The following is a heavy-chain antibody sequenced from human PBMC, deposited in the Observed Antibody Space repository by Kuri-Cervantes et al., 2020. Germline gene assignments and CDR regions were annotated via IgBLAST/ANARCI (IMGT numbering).Heavy chain of an antibody. J-gene: IGHJ4*02. CDR3: AKWAGPQSVLDY. Sequence: GGSLRLSCAASGFTFDDYAMHWVRQAPGKGLEWVSSIGYIATDIYYADSVWGRFTISRDNARNSVHLQMDSLRVEDTAVYYCAKWAGPQSVLDYWGQGTLVTVSS. CDR1: GFTFDDYA. CDR2: IGYIATDI. D-gene: IGHD2-8*01. V-gene: IGHV3-21*03.